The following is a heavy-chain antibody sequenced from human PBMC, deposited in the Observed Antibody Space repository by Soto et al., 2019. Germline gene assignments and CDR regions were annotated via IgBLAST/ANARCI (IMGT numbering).Heavy chain of an antibody. CDR3: ARLQAAAGDNGLTFDS. J-gene: IGHJ4*02. D-gene: IGHD6-13*01. CDR1: GYSFTSYW. Sequence: EVQLVQSGAEVKKPGESLRISCKGSGYSFTSYWISWVRQMPGKGLEWMGRIDPSDSYTNYSPSFQGHVTISADKSIXXAYLQWSSLRASDTAMYYCARLQAAAGDNGLTFDSCGQGTLVTVSS. V-gene: IGHV5-10-1*01. CDR2: IDPSDSYT.